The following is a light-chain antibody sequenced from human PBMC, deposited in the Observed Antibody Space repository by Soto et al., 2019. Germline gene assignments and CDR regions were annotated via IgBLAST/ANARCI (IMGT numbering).Light chain of an antibody. CDR2: WAS. V-gene: IGKV4-1*01. Sequence: DIVMTQSPDSLAVSLGERATINCKSNHSVLYSSNNKNYLAWYQQKPGQPPKLLIYWASTRESGVPDRFSGSGSGTDFTLTISSLQAEDVAVYYCQQYYINPLTFGGGTKVEIK. J-gene: IGKJ4*01. CDR3: QQYYINPLT. CDR1: HSVLYSSNNKNY.